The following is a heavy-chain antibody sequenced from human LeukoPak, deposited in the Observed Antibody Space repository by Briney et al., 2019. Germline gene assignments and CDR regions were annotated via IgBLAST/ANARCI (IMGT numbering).Heavy chain of an antibody. CDR2: INHSGST. V-gene: IGHV4-34*01. J-gene: IGHJ6*02. CDR3: ARKAVMRFLEWLPSYYYYGMDV. CDR1: GGSFSGYY. D-gene: IGHD3-3*01. Sequence: PSETLSLTCAVYGGSFSGYYWSWIRQPPGKGLEWIGEINHSGSTNYNPSLKSRVTMSVDTSKNQFSLKLSSVTAADTAVYYCARKAVMRFLEWLPSYYYYGMDVWGQGTTVTVSS.